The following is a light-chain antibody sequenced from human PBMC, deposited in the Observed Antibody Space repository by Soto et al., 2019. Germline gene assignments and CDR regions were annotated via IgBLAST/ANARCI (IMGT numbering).Light chain of an antibody. V-gene: IGLV2-11*01. Sequence: QSALTQPRSVSGSPGQSVTISCTGTSSDVGGYKNVSWFQQHPGKAPKVMIYDVTKRPSGVPDRFSGSKSGTTASLTISGLQHEDEADYYCCSYAGSYVFGTGTKLTVL. CDR2: DVT. CDR3: CSYAGSYV. CDR1: SSDVGGYKN. J-gene: IGLJ1*01.